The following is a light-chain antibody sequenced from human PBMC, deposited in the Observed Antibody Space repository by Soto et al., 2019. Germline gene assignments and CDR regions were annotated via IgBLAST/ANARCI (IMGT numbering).Light chain of an antibody. J-gene: IGKJ4*01. CDR3: QQYNNWPALT. V-gene: IGKV3-15*01. CDR1: KSGSSN. Sequence: EIVMTQSPATLSVSPGERATLSCRASKSGSSNLAWYQQKPGQAPRLPIYGASTRDTGIPARFSGSGSGTEFTLTISSLQSEDFAVYYCQQYNNWPALTFGGGTKVEIK. CDR2: GAS.